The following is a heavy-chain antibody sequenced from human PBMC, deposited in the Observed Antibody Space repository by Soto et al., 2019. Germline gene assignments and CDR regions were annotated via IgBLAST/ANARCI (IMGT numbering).Heavy chain of an antibody. CDR2: IYYSGST. Sequence: SETLSLTCTVSGGSISSYYWSWIRQPPGKGLEWIGYIYYSGSTNYNPSLKSRVTISVDTSKNQFSLKLSSVTAADTAVYYCARDRTYYDFWSGYLGRGGGMGVWGQGTTVTVSS. J-gene: IGHJ6*02. D-gene: IGHD3-3*01. CDR1: GGSISSYY. CDR3: ARDRTYYDFWSGYLGRGGGMGV. V-gene: IGHV4-59*01.